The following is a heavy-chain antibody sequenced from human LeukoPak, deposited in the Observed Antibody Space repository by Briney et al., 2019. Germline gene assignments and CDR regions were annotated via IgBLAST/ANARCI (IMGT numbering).Heavy chain of an antibody. Sequence: PGRSLRLSCAASGFTFGDYAMHWVRQAPGKGLEWVSGISWNSDSIGYADSVKGRFTISRDNAKNSLYLQMNSLRAEDTAVYYCARDQSDRKSNYGMDVWGQGTTVTVSS. J-gene: IGHJ6*02. CDR1: GFTFGDYA. CDR2: ISWNSDSI. CDR3: ARDQSDRKSNYGMDV. D-gene: IGHD1-14*01. V-gene: IGHV3-9*01.